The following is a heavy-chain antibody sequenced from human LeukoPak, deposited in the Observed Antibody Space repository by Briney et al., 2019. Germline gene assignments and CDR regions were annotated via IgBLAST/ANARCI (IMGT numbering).Heavy chain of an antibody. CDR1: RFSFSSYR. CDR3: AREPTRRNLLTYGSWDAYDI. V-gene: IGHV3-48*04. J-gene: IGHJ3*02. D-gene: IGHD4-17*01. Sequence: GGSLRLSCAASRFSFSSYRMNWVRQAPGKGLEWISHISESSDTIYYADSVKGRFTISRSNAENSLFLQMNSLRAEDTAVYYCAREPTRRNLLTYGSWDAYDIWGQGTMVTVSS. CDR2: ISESSDTI.